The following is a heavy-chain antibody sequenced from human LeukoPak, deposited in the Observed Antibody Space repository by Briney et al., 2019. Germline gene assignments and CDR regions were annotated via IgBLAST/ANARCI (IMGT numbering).Heavy chain of an antibody. CDR2: IKSKTDGGTT. Sequence: PGGSLRLSCAASGFTFTSAWMNWVRQAPGKGLEWIGRIKSKTDGGTTDYAAPVKGRFTISREDSTNTVYLQMNSLKIEDTAMYYCTTGVMVVAATYWYFDLWGRGTLVAVSS. D-gene: IGHD2-15*01. J-gene: IGHJ2*01. CDR3: TTGVMVVAATYWYFDL. CDR1: GFTFTSAW. V-gene: IGHV3-15*01.